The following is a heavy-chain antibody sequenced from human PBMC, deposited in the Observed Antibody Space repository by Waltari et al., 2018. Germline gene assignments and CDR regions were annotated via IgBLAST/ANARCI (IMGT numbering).Heavy chain of an antibody. CDR1: GFSLSTRGVG. D-gene: IGHD5-18*01. V-gene: IGHV2-5*01. CDR3: AHSVGRSYGYSGDAFDI. CDR2: IYWNDDK. Sequence: QITLTESGPTLVKPTQTLTLTCPFSGFSLSTRGVGQGWVRQPPGKALEWLALIYWNDDKRYSPSLKSRLTITKDTSKNQVVLTMTNMDPVDTATYYCAHSVGRSYGYSGDAFDIWGQGTMVTVSS. J-gene: IGHJ3*02.